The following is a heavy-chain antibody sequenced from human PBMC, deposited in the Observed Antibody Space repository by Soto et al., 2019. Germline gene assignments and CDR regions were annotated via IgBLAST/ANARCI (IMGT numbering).Heavy chain of an antibody. Sequence: SETLSLTCAVYGGSFSGYYWSWIRQPPGKGLEWIGEINHSGSTNYNPSLKSRVTISVDTSKNQFSLKLSSVTAADTAVYYCARMRGAAAGTPFYYWGQGTLVTVSS. V-gene: IGHV4-34*01. CDR2: INHSGST. CDR3: ARMRGAAAGTPFYY. CDR1: GGSFSGYY. J-gene: IGHJ4*02. D-gene: IGHD6-13*01.